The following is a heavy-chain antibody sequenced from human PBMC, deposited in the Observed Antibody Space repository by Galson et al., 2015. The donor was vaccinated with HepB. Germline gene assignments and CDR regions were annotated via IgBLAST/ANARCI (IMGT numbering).Heavy chain of an antibody. V-gene: IGHV1-18*04. D-gene: IGHD2-2*01. Sequence: SVKVSCKASGYTFTSYGISWVRQAPGQGLEWMGWISAYNGNTNYAQKLQGRVTMTTDTSTSTAYMELRSLRSDDTAVYYCAREVGYCSSTSCRGGMDVWGQGTTVTVSS. J-gene: IGHJ6*02. CDR3: AREVGYCSSTSCRGGMDV. CDR2: ISAYNGNT. CDR1: GYTFTSYG.